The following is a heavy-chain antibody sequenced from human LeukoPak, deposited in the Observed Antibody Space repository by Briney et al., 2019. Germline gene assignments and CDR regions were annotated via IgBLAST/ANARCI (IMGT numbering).Heavy chain of an antibody. Sequence: ASAKVSCKASGYTFTSYYMHWVRQAPGQGLEWMGIINPSGGSTSYAQKFQGRVTMTRDTSTSTVYMELSSLRSEDTAVYYCAREGHGPQNYYYYYYMDVWGKGTTVTVSS. CDR2: INPSGGST. CDR3: AREGHGPQNYYYYYYMDV. CDR1: GYTFTSYY. D-gene: IGHD2-8*01. J-gene: IGHJ6*03. V-gene: IGHV1-46*03.